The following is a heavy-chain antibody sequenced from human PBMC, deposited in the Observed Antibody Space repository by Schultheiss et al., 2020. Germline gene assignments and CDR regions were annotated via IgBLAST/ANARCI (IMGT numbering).Heavy chain of an antibody. D-gene: IGHD2-2*01. CDR1: GFTFSSYW. CDR2: ISSGGSTI. Sequence: GGSLRLSCAASGFTFSSYWMSWVRQAPGKGLEWVSYISSGGSTIYYADSVKGRFTISRDNAKNSLYLQMNSLRAEDTAVYYCARDECSSTSCYYYYYGMDVWGQGTTVTVSS. CDR3: ARDECSSTSCYYYYYGMDV. V-gene: IGHV3-48*04. J-gene: IGHJ6*02.